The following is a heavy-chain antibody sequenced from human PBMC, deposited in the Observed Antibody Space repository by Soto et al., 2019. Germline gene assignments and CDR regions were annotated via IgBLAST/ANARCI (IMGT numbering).Heavy chain of an antibody. CDR2: ISSTTNYI. CDR3: ARESEDLTSNFDY. Sequence: GSLRLSCAASGFTFTRYSMNWVRQAPGKGLEWVSSISSTTNYIYYGDSMKGRFTISRDNAKNSLYLEMNSLRAEDTAVYCCARESEDLTSNFDYWGQGTLVAVSS. V-gene: IGHV3-21*06. J-gene: IGHJ4*02. CDR1: GFTFTRYS.